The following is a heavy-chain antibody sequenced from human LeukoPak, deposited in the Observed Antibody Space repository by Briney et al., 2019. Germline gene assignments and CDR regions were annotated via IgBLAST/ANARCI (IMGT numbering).Heavy chain of an antibody. CDR2: IIPIFGTA. Sequence: RASVKVSCKASGGTFSSYAISWVRQAPGQGLEWMGGIIPIFGTANYAQKFQGRVTITADESTSTAYMELSSLRSEDTAVYYCARGRQMGATISHSNPPTYYYYYYMDVWGKGTTVTVSS. J-gene: IGHJ6*03. D-gene: IGHD1-26*01. CDR3: ARGRQMGATISHSNPPTYYYYYYMDV. CDR1: GGTFSSYA. V-gene: IGHV1-69*13.